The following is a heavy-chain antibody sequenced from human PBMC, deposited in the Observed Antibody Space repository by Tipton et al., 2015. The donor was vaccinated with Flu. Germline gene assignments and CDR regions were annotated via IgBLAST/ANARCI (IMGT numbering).Heavy chain of an antibody. J-gene: IGHJ6*02. CDR2: INPNSGGT. D-gene: IGHD4-17*01. Sequence: QLVQSGAEVKKPGASVKVSCKASGYTFTGYYMHWVRQAPGQGLEWMGWINPNSGGTNYAQKFQGRVTMTRDTSISTAYMELSRLRSDDTAVYYCAGDQGETTVTGHVGMDVWGQGTTVTVSS. V-gene: IGHV1-2*02. CDR3: AGDQGETTVTGHVGMDV. CDR1: GYTFTGYY.